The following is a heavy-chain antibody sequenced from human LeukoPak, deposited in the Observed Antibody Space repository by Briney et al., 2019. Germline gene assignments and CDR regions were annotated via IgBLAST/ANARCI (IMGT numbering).Heavy chain of an antibody. V-gene: IGHV3-21*01. CDR3: ARDQRYYYGSGRRSFDY. J-gene: IGHJ4*02. CDR1: GFTFSSYS. CDR2: ISSSSSYI. D-gene: IGHD3-10*01. Sequence: GGSLRLSCAASGFTFSSYSMNWVRQAPGKGLEWVSSISSSSSYIYYADSVKGRFTISRDNAKNSLYLQMNSLRAEDTAVYYCARDQRYYYGSGRRSFDYWGQGTLVTVSS.